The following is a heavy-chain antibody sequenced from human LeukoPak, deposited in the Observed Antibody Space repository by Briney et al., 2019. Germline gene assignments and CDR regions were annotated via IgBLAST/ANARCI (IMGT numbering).Heavy chain of an antibody. CDR3: ASDGPIAAAGHDAFDI. Sequence: VAAVKVSCKVSGYTLTELSMHGVRQAAGKGLEGMGGFDPEDGETIYAQKFQGRVTMTEDTSTDTAYMELSSLRSEDTAVYYYASDGPIAAAGHDAFDIWGQGTMVTVSS. CDR1: GYTLTELS. V-gene: IGHV1-24*01. CDR2: FDPEDGET. J-gene: IGHJ3*02. D-gene: IGHD6-13*01.